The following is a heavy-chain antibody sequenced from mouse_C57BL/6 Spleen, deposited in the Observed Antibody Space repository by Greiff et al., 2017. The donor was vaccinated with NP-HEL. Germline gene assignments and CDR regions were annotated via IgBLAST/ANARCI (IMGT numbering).Heavy chain of an antibody. CDR1: GYTFTSYW. V-gene: IGHV1-59*01. D-gene: IGHD2-4*01. J-gene: IGHJ2*01. Sequence: VQLQQPGAELVRPGTSVKLSCKASGYTFTSYWMHWVKQRPGQGLEWIGVIDPSDSYTNYNQKFKGKATLTVDTSSSTAYMQLSSLTSEDSAVYYCARNDYDVGYFDYWGQGTTLTVSS. CDR2: IDPSDSYT. CDR3: ARNDYDVGYFDY.